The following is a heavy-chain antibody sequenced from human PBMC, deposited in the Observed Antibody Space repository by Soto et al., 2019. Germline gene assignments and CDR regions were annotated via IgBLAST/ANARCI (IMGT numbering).Heavy chain of an antibody. Sequence: GGSLRLSCAVSGFICSSYDMIWVRQAPGKGLEWVSTILVGGSTHYEDSVKGRFTISRDTSKNTVYLQMNSLTAGDTAFYYCAKATATSGGAFEIYGQGTMVTVSS. D-gene: IGHD1-1*01. CDR2: ILVGGST. CDR1: GFICSSYD. CDR3: AKATATSGGAFEI. J-gene: IGHJ3*02. V-gene: IGHV3-23*01.